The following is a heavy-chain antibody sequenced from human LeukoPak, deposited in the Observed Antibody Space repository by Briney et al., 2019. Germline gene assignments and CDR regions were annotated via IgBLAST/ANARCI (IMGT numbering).Heavy chain of an antibody. CDR3: ARDIAGYREDLVDY. CDR1: GGTFSSYA. D-gene: IGHD5-12*01. Sequence: SVKVSCKASGGTFSSYAISWVRQAPGQGLEWMGRIIPSRGIANYAQKFQGRVTITAHKSTRTAYMDLSSPRSEDTTVYYCARDIAGYREDLVDYWGPGTLVTVSS. V-gene: IGHV1-69*04. CDR2: IIPSRGIA. J-gene: IGHJ4*02.